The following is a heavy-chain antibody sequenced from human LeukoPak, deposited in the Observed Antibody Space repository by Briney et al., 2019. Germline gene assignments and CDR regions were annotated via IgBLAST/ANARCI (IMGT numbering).Heavy chain of an antibody. Sequence: GGSLRLSCAASGFTFSVYTMNWVRQAPGKGLEWVSSISSSSSYIYNADSVKGRFTISRDNAKNSLFLLMNSLRAEDTAVYYCARELKTGYSYAPFDCWGQGTLVTVSS. D-gene: IGHD5-18*01. V-gene: IGHV3-21*01. CDR3: ARELKTGYSYAPFDC. J-gene: IGHJ4*02. CDR1: GFTFSVYT. CDR2: ISSSSSYI.